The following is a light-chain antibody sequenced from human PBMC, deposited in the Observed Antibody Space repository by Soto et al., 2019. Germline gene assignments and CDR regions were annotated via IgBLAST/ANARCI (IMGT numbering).Light chain of an antibody. CDR2: DAS. CDR3: RQRSNWPPSIT. J-gene: IGKJ5*01. Sequence: EIVLTQSPATLSLSPGDRAALSCRASQSVSSYLAWYQQKPGQAPRLLIYDASNRATGIPARFSGSGSGTDFTLTISSLEPEDFAVYYCRQRSNWPPSITFGQGTRLEI. CDR1: QSVSSY. V-gene: IGKV3-11*01.